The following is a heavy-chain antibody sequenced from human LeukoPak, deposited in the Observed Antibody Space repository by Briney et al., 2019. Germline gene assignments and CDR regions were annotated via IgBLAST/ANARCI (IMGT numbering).Heavy chain of an antibody. CDR1: GGSISSSSYY. Sequence: SETLSLTCTVPGGSISSSSYYWGWIRQPPGKGLEWIGSIYYSGSTYYNPSLKSRVTISVDTSKNQFSLKLSSVTAADTAVYYCARQGSYSSSWYYLDYFGYWGQGTLVTVSS. D-gene: IGHD6-13*01. J-gene: IGHJ4*02. CDR3: ARQGSYSSSWYYLDYFGY. CDR2: IYYSGST. V-gene: IGHV4-39*01.